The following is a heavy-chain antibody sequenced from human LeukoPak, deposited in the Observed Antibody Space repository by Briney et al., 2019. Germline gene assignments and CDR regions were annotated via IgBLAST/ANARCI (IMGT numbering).Heavy chain of an antibody. CDR2: ISYDGSNK. J-gene: IGHJ6*04. Sequence: PGRSLRLSCAASGFTLSSYGMHWVRQAPGKGLEWVAVISYDGSNKYYADSVKGRFTISRDNSKNTLCLQMNSLRAEDTAVYYCAKDRSMVRGVPPGGMDVWGKGTTVTVSS. CDR1: GFTLSSYG. CDR3: AKDRSMVRGVPPGGMDV. V-gene: IGHV3-30*18. D-gene: IGHD3-10*01.